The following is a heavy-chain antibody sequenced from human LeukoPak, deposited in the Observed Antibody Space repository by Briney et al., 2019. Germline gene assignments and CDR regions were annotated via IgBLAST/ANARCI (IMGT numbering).Heavy chain of an antibody. CDR3: ARETTGLARYFDY. J-gene: IGHJ4*02. D-gene: IGHD4-11*01. CDR1: GNSISSYY. V-gene: IGHV4-4*07. Sequence: SETLSLTCSVSGNSISSYYWSWIRQPAGKGLEWIGRIYTSGSTNYNPSLKSRVTMSVDTSKNQFSLNLSSVTAADTAFYYCARETTGLARYFDYWGQGTLVTVSS. CDR2: IYTSGST.